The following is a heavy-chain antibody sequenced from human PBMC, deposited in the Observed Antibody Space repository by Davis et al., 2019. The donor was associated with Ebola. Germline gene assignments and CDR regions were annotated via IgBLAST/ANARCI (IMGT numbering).Heavy chain of an antibody. V-gene: IGHV3-23*01. D-gene: IGHD5-12*01. CDR2: ISGSGGST. CDR1: GFTFNIYA. CDR3: TTPGGQDSGYDVFDI. Sequence: GGSLRLSCAASGFTFNIYAMSWVRQAPGKGLEWVSAISGSGGSTYYADSVKGRVTISRDNSKNTLYLQMNSLRAEDTAVYYCTTPGGQDSGYDVFDIWGQGTMVTVSS. J-gene: IGHJ3*02.